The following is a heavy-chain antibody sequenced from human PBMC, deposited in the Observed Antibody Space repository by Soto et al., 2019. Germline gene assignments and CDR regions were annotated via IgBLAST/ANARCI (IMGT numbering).Heavy chain of an antibody. CDR3: ASGLQRYFDGLLSSYGMDV. V-gene: IGHV4-34*01. Sequence: SETLSLTCAVYGGSFSGYYWSWIRQPPGKGLEWIGEINHSGSTNYNPSLKSRVTISVDTSKNQFSLKLSSVTAADTAVYYCASGLQRYFDGLLSSYGMDVWGQGTTVTVSS. D-gene: IGHD3-9*01. CDR1: GGSFSGYY. J-gene: IGHJ6*02. CDR2: INHSGST.